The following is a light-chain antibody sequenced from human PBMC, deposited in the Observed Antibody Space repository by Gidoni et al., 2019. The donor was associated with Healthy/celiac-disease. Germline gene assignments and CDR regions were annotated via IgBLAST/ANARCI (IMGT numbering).Light chain of an antibody. CDR2: KAS. V-gene: IGKV1-5*03. CDR1: QRISSW. CDR3: QQYNSYPYT. Sequence: DIQMTQSPSTLSGSVGDRVSITCRASQRISSWLAWYQQKPGKAPKLLIYKASSLESGVPSRFSGSGSGTEFTLTISSLQPDDFATYYCQQYNSYPYTFGQGTKLEIK. J-gene: IGKJ2*01.